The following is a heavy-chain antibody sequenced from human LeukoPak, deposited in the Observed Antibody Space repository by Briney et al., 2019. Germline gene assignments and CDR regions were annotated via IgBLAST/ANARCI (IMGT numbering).Heavy chain of an antibody. J-gene: IGHJ3*02. CDR2: ISSSGNTI. Sequence: GGSLRRSCAASGFTFSSYEMNWVRQAPGKGLEWVSYISSSGNTIYYADSEKGRFTISRDNSKNSLYLQMNSLKAEDTAVYYCARDRVAAADDAFDIWGQGTMVTVSS. CDR1: GFTFSSYE. V-gene: IGHV3-48*03. CDR3: ARDRVAAADDAFDI. D-gene: IGHD6-13*01.